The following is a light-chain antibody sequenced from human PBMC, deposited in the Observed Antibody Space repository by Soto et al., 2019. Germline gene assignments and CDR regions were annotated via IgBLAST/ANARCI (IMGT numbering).Light chain of an antibody. CDR2: DVS. J-gene: IGLJ3*02. V-gene: IGLV2-14*03. Sequence: QSALTQPASVSGSPGQSITISCTGTSSDVGYSNYVSWYQHHPGKAPKLMIYDVSNRPSGVSNRFSGSKSGNTASLTISGLQAEDEADYYCSSYTSSSTLVFGGGTKLTVL. CDR1: SSDVGYSNY. CDR3: SSYTSSSTLV.